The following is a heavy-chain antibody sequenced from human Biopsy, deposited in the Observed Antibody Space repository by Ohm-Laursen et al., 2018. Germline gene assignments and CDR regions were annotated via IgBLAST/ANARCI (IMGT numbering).Heavy chain of an antibody. D-gene: IGHD2-15*01. J-gene: IGHJ4*02. CDR1: KFTVRTNS. Sequence: GSLRLSCAASKFTVRTNSMSWVRLAPGKGLEWVSVIYAGATTYYPDSVKNRFTISRDNSRNTVYLQMDSLRGEDTAVYFCARGSGSGFYFDQWGQGTLVTVSS. CDR3: ARGSGSGFYFDQ. CDR2: IYAGATT. V-gene: IGHV3-66*01.